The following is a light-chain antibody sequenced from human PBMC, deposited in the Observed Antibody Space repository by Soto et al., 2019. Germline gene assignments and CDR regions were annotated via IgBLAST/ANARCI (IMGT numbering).Light chain of an antibody. V-gene: IGKV3-11*01. Sequence: DIVLTQSPDTLSLSPGERATLSCWSSHSVTTHLAWFQQRPGQTPRLLIYDASTRAPGIPARFSGRGSGADFTLTISSLEPEYFAVYYCQQRSDSITLGQGTRLEI. CDR1: HSVTTH. CDR3: QQRSDSIT. CDR2: DAS. J-gene: IGKJ5*01.